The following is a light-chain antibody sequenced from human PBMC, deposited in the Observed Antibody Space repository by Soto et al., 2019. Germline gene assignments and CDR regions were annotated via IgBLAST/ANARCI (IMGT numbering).Light chain of an antibody. CDR2: DAP. V-gene: IGKV3-15*01. Sequence: EIVMTQSPATLSVSPGERVVLSCRATQTVTNKLAWYQQKPGQAPRLLIYDAPTRATGIPARFSGSGSGTEFTLTISSLQSEDFVLYYCQQYNSWPVTFGGGTKVEIK. CDR1: QTVTNK. J-gene: IGKJ4*01. CDR3: QQYNSWPVT.